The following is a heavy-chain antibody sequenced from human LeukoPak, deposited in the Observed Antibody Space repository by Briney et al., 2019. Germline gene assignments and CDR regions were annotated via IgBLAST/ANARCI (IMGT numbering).Heavy chain of an antibody. J-gene: IGHJ4*02. CDR2: IIPIFGTA. Sequence: GAPVKVSCKASGGTFSSYAISWVRQAPGQGLEWMGGIIPIFGTANYAQKLQGRVTMTTDTSTSTAYMELRSLRSDDTAVYYCARDLRGIAAARGYFDYWGQGTLVTVSS. CDR3: ARDLRGIAAARGYFDY. D-gene: IGHD6-13*01. V-gene: IGHV1-69*05. CDR1: GGTFSSYA.